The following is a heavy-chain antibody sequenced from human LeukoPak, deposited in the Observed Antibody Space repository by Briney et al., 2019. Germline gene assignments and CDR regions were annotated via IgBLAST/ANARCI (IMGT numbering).Heavy chain of an antibody. J-gene: IGHJ4*02. D-gene: IGHD3-10*01. CDR1: GFTYSSFW. CDR2: INSDESTT. CDR3: ARGMRDYYGLDY. Sequence: GGSLRLSGAASGFTYSSFWMHWVRQVPGKGLVWVSHINSDESTTNYADSVRGRFTISRDNAKNTLYLQMNSLTAEDTAVYYCARGMRDYYGLDYWGQGTLVTVSS. V-gene: IGHV3-74*01.